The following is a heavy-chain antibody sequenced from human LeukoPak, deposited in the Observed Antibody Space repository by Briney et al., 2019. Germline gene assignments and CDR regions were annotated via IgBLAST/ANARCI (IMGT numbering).Heavy chain of an antibody. Sequence: GGSLRLSCAASGFTFSSYSMHWLRQAPGKGLEWVSYISSSSSTIYYADSVKGRFTISRDNAKNSLYLQMNSLRAEDTAVYYCARDSSGSYFRTPYFDYWGQGTLVTVSS. CDR1: GFTFSSYS. V-gene: IGHV3-48*01. CDR2: ISSSSSTI. J-gene: IGHJ4*02. D-gene: IGHD1-26*01. CDR3: ARDSSGSYFRTPYFDY.